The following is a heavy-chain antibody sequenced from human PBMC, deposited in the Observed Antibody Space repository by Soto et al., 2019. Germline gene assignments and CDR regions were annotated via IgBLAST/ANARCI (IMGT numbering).Heavy chain of an antibody. CDR1: GYSIRSGYC. D-gene: IGHD3-22*01. V-gene: IGHV4-61*01. J-gene: IGHJ4*02. CDR3: ARGVFYDTSGYSPFDY. Sequence: SETLSLTCAVSGYSIRSGYCWSWIRQPPGKGLEWIGYIDYSGATNYNPSLASRVTMSVDTSKNQFSLNLSSVTAADTAVYYCARGVFYDTSGYSPFDYWGQGTLVTVSS. CDR2: IDYSGAT.